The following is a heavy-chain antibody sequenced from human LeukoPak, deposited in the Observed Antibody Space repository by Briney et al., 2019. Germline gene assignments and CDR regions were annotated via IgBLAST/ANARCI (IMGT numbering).Heavy chain of an antibody. D-gene: IGHD6-19*01. Sequence: KPSETLSLTCAVYGGSFSGYYWSWIRQPPGKGLEWIGEINHSGSTNYNPSLKSRVTMSVDTSKNQFSLKLSSVTAADTAVYYCASHSSGWYRWFDPWGQGTLVTVSS. J-gene: IGHJ5*02. V-gene: IGHV4-34*01. CDR3: ASHSSGWYRWFDP. CDR1: GGSFSGYY. CDR2: INHSGST.